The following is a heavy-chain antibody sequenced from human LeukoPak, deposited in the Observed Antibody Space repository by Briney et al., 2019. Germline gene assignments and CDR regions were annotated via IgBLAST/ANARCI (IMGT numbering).Heavy chain of an antibody. Sequence: SETLSLTCTVSGGSISSSSYYWGWIRQPPGKGLEWIGSIYYSGSTYYNPSLKSRVTISVDTSKNQFSLKLSPVTAADTAVYYCARSGAAWKPPTYFQDWGQGTLVTVSS. CDR3: ARSGAAWKPPTYFQD. D-gene: IGHD1-1*01. CDR2: IYYSGST. V-gene: IGHV4-39*07. CDR1: GGSISSSSYY. J-gene: IGHJ1*01.